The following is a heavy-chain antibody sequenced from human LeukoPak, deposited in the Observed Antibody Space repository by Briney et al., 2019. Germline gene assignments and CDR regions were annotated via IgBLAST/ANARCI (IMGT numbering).Heavy chain of an antibody. CDR1: GFTFSSYG. J-gene: IGHJ4*02. V-gene: IGHV3-33*06. CDR3: AKARWDIIIVPSSYYFDY. D-gene: IGHD2-2*01. Sequence: PGGSLRLSCAASGFTFSSYGMHWVRQAPGKGLEWAAVIWYDGSNKYYADSVKGRFTISRDNSKNTLYLQMNSLRAEDTAVYYCAKARWDIIIVPSSYYFDYWGQGTLVTVSS. CDR2: IWYDGSNK.